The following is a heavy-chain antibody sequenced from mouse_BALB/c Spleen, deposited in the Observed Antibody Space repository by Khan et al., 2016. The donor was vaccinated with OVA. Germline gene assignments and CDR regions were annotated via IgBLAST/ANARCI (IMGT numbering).Heavy chain of an antibody. CDR2: ISSGGSYT. D-gene: IGHD1-1*01. Sequence: EVQLVESGGDLVKPEGSLKLSCAASGFTFSTYGMSWVSQTPDKRLEWVATISSGGSYTYYPDSVQGRFTISRDNAKNTLYLQMSSLKSDDTAMFYCARLAYYYDSEGFAYWGQGTLVTVSA. J-gene: IGHJ3*01. CDR1: GFTFSTYG. CDR3: ARLAYYYDSEGFAY. V-gene: IGHV5-6*01.